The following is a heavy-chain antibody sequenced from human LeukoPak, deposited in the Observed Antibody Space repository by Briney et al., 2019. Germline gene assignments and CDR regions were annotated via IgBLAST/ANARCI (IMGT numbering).Heavy chain of an antibody. CDR2: IIPIFGTA. J-gene: IGHJ4*02. D-gene: IGHD3-9*01. V-gene: IGHV1-69*13. Sequence: SVKVSCKASGGTFSSYAISWVRQAPGQGLEWMGGIIPIFGTANYAQKFQGRVTITAGESTSTAYMELSSLRSEDTAVYYCARDGYDILTGYYFDYWGQGTLVTVSS. CDR1: GGTFSSYA. CDR3: ARDGYDILTGYYFDY.